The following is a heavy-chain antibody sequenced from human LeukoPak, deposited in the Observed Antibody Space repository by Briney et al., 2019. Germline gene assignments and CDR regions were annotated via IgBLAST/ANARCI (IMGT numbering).Heavy chain of an antibody. CDR2: INSDGSSK. D-gene: IGHD3-10*01. CDR1: GFTFSSYW. V-gene: IGHV3-74*01. CDR3: ARDSLLWFGELLQDYYYYMDV. J-gene: IGHJ6*03. Sequence: PGGSLRLSCAASGFTFSSYWMHWVRQAPGKGLVWVSRINSDGSSKSYADSVKGRFTISRDNAKNTLYLQMNSLRAEDTAVYYCARDSLLWFGELLQDYYYYMDVWGKGTTVTVSS.